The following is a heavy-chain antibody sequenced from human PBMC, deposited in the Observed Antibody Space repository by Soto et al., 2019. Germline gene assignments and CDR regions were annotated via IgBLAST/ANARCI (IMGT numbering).Heavy chain of an antibody. CDR3: ARGITMVRGVIIDYFDY. CDR1: GFIFSTSH. J-gene: IGHJ4*02. D-gene: IGHD3-10*01. CDR2: IGTAGDT. V-gene: IGHV3-13*04. Sequence: ETLSLSCAASGFIFSTSHMHWVRQATGKGLEWVSAIGTAGDTYYPGSVKGRFTISRENAKNSLYLQMNSLRAGDTAVYYCARGITMVRGVIIDYFDYWGQGTLVTVSS.